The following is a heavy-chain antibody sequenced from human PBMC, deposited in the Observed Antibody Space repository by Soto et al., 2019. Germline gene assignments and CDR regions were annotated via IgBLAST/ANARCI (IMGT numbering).Heavy chain of an antibody. Sequence: QVQLQESGPGLVKPSGTLSLTCAVSGGSISSSNWWSWVRQPPGKGLEWIGEIYHSGSTNYNPSLKSRVTISVDKSKNQISLKLSSVTAADTAVYYCARGKVLDIVATIAADAFDIWGQGTMVTVSS. J-gene: IGHJ3*02. CDR3: ARGKVLDIVATIAADAFDI. CDR2: IYHSGST. D-gene: IGHD5-12*01. CDR1: GGSISSSNW. V-gene: IGHV4-4*02.